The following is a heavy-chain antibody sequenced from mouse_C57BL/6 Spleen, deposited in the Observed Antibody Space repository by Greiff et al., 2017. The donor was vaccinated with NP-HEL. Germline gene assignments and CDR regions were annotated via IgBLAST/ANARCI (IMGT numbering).Heavy chain of an antibody. Sequence: VKLQQPGAELVRPGSSVKLSCKASGYTFTSYWMHWVKQRPIQGLEWIGNIDPSDSETHYNQKFKDKATLTVDKSSSTAYMQLSSLTSEDSAVYYCARDDYDEGKSAYWGQGTLVTVSA. CDR2: IDPSDSET. D-gene: IGHD2-4*01. CDR3: ARDDYDEGKSAY. J-gene: IGHJ3*01. CDR1: GYTFTSYW. V-gene: IGHV1-52*01.